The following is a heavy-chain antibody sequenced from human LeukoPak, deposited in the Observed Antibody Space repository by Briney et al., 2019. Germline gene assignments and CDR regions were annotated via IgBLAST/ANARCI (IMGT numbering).Heavy chain of an antibody. D-gene: IGHD3-22*01. J-gene: IGHJ4*02. CDR3: AKSFGGKDSSGTPCDY. CDR2: ISGIGGST. CDR1: GFTFSRYA. Sequence: GGSLRPSCAASGFTFSRYAMSSVRQAPGKGMEWHSAISGIGGSTYYAHSVKGRFTIYRDNSNNTMYMQMNSLRAEDTAVDYCAKSFGGKDSSGTPCDYWGQGTLVTVSS. V-gene: IGHV3-23*01.